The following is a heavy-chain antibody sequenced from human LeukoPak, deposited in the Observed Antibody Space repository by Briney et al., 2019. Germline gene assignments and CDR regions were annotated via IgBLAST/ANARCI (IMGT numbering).Heavy chain of an antibody. V-gene: IGHV4-39*07. CDR1: GGSISSSSYY. CDR3: ARGRYYGSGSYYISSSPSTNWFDP. D-gene: IGHD3-10*01. J-gene: IGHJ5*02. Sequence: SETLSLTCTVSGGSISSSSYYWGWIRQPPGKGLEWIGSIYYSGSTYYNPSLKSRVTISVDTSKNQFSLKLSSVTAADTAVNYCARGRYYGSGSYYISSSPSTNWFDPWGQGTLVTVSS. CDR2: IYYSGST.